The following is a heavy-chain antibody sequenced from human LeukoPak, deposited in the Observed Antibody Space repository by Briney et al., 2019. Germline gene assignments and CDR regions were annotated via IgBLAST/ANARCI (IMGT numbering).Heavy chain of an antibody. D-gene: IGHD4-17*01. CDR3: ARPTTVTTVSADAFDI. Sequence: GGSLRLSCAASGFAFSNYWMHWVRQAPGKGLVWVSRINSDGSTTTYADSVKGRFTISRDNAKNTLYLQMNSLRAEDSSVYYCARPTTVTTVSADAFDIWGQGTMVTVSS. J-gene: IGHJ3*02. CDR1: GFAFSNYW. CDR2: INSDGSTT. V-gene: IGHV3-74*03.